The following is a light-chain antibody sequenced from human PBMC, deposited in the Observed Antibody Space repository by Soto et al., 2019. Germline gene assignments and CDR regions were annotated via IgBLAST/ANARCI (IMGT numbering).Light chain of an antibody. CDR1: QSVSSY. V-gene: IGKV3-11*01. Sequence: ELRLIHSTTTPSLSPGERATPSCRASQSVSSYLAWYQQKPGQAPRLLIYDASNRATGIPARFSGSGSGTDFTLTISSLEPEDFAVYYCQQRSNWRSFGQGTRLEI. CDR2: DAS. J-gene: IGKJ5*01. CDR3: QQRSNWRS.